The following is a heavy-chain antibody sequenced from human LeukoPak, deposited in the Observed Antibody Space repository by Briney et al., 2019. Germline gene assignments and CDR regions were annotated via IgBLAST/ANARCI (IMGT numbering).Heavy chain of an antibody. CDR3: AKVVVVPAAILKIPEDAFDI. J-gene: IGHJ3*02. CDR1: GFTFSSYG. CDR2: ISYDGSNK. V-gene: IGHV3-30*18. Sequence: GGSLRLSCAASGFTFSSYGMHWVRQAPGKGLEWVAVISYDGSNKYYADSVKGRFTISRDNSKNTLYLQMNSLRAEDTAVYYCAKVVVVPAAILKIPEDAFDIWAKGQWSPSLQ. D-gene: IGHD2-2*01.